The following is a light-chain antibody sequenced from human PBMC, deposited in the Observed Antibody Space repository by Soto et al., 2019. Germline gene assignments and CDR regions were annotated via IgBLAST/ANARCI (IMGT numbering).Light chain of an antibody. V-gene: IGLV2-8*01. CDR2: EVS. CDR3: GSDAGSNIVI. CDR1: SSDVGGYNY. Sequence: QSVLTQPPSASGSPGQSVTISCTGTSSDVGGYNYVSWYQQHPGKAPKLMIYEVSKRPSGVPDRLSGSKSGNTASLPVSGLQAEDEAAYYCGSDAGSNIVIFGGGTQLTVL. J-gene: IGLJ2*01.